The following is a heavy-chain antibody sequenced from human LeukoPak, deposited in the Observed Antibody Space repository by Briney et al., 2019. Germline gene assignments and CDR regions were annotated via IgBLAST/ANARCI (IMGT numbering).Heavy chain of an antibody. V-gene: IGHV3-23*01. CDR3: AKWGDYDVLTGYYDSDY. Sequence: GGSLRLSCAASGFTFSNYAMSWVRQAPGKGLEWVSAVSGRDTSTYYTDSVKGRFTISRDNSKNTLYLQMNSLSAKDTAVYYCAKWGDYDVLTGYYDSDYWGQGTLVTVSS. D-gene: IGHD3-9*01. J-gene: IGHJ4*02. CDR1: GFTFSNYA. CDR2: VSGRDTST.